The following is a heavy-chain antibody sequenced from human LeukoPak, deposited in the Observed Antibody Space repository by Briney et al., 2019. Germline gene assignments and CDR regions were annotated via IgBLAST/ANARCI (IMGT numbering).Heavy chain of an antibody. CDR2: IIPIFGTA. CDR3: TMVRGVTGRYYFDY. V-gene: IGHV1-69*05. Sequence: SVKVSCKASGGTFGSYAISWVRQAPGQGLEWMGGIIPIFGTANYAQKFQGRVTITTDESTSTAYMELSSLRSEDTAVYYCTMVRGVTGRYYFDYWGQGTLVTVSS. D-gene: IGHD3-10*01. J-gene: IGHJ4*02. CDR1: GGTFGSYA.